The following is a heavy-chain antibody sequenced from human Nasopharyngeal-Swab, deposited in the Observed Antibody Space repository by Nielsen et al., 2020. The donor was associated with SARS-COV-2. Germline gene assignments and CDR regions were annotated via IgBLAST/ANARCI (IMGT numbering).Heavy chain of an antibody. CDR2: IWYDGSNK. J-gene: IGHJ4*02. D-gene: IGHD6-19*01. V-gene: IGHV3-33*06. CDR1: GFTFSSYG. Sequence: GESLKISCAASGFTFSSYGMHWVRQAPGKGLEWVAVIWYDGSNKYYADSVKGRFTISRDNSKNTVYLQMNSLRAEDTAVYYCAKGRVPVADVWGQGTLVTVSS. CDR3: AKGRVPVADV.